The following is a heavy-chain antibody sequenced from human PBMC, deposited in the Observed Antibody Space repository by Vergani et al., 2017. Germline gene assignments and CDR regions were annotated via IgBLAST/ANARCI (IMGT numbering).Heavy chain of an antibody. Sequence: QVQLQESGPGLVKPSQTLSLTCTVSGGSINSHNYYWSWIRQPAGKGLEWIGRIHTSGSTNYNPSLKSRVTISEDTSKYQFSLNLTSVTAADTAVYFCARGSCLGGSCYLPLFDYWGQGILVTVSS. D-gene: IGHD2-15*01. V-gene: IGHV4-61*02. CDR1: GGSINSHNYY. J-gene: IGHJ4*02. CDR3: ARGSCLGGSCYLPLFDY. CDR2: IHTSGST.